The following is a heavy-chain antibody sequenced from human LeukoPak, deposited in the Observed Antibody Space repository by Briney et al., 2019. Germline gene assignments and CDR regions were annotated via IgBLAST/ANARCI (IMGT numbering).Heavy chain of an antibody. V-gene: IGHV4-34*01. CDR1: GGSFSGYY. CDR3: ARERDSGYCSSTSCYRAYYFDY. J-gene: IGHJ4*02. CDR2: INHSGST. D-gene: IGHD2-2*01. Sequence: SETLSLTCAVYGGSFSGYYWSWIRQPPGKGLEWIGEINHSGSTNYNPSLKSRVTMSVDTSKNQFSLKLSSVTAADTAVYYCARERDSGYCSSTSCYRAYYFDYWGQGTLVTVSS.